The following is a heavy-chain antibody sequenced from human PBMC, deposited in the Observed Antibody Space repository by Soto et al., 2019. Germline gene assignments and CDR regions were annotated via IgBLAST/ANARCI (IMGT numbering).Heavy chain of an antibody. J-gene: IGHJ6*02. V-gene: IGHV3-30-3*01. CDR2: ISYDGSNK. Sequence: GGSLRLSCEASGFTFSTYVMHWVRQAPGKGLEWVAVISYDGSNKYYADSVKGRFTISRDNSKNTLYLQMNSLRAQDTAVYYCARDHRAVLWFGELSPHYYYGMDVWGQGTTVTVSS. CDR1: GFTFSTYV. CDR3: ARDHRAVLWFGELSPHYYYGMDV. D-gene: IGHD3-10*01.